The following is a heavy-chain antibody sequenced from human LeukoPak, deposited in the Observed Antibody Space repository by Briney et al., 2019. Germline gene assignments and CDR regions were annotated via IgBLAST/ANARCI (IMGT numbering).Heavy chain of an antibody. V-gene: IGHV3-23*01. CDR2: TSGTTGDT. CDR3: ATKTPGNYPYDF. CDR1: GLTFSTSP. J-gene: IGHJ4*02. D-gene: IGHD3-22*01. Sequence: GGSLTLSCAASGLTFSTSPMNWVRQAPGKGLEWVSTSGTTGDTYYADSVKGRFTISRDNSKNTLYLQMTSLRAEDTALYYCATKTPGNYPYDFWGQGTLVIVSP.